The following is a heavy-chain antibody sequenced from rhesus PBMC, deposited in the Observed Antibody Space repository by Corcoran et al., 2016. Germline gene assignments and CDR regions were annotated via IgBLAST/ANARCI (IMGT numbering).Heavy chain of an antibody. V-gene: IGHV4-122*02. CDR3: ARESGGGLGY. J-gene: IGHJ4*01. Sequence: QLQLQESGPGLVKPSETLSLTCAVSGYSISSGYGWSWIRQPPGKGLVWIGYISYGGSPSYNPALKSRVTISRGTSKNQVALKLSAVTAADTAVYYCARESGGGLGYWGQGVLVTVSS. CDR2: ISYGGSP. CDR1: GYSISSGYG. D-gene: IGHD1-44*01.